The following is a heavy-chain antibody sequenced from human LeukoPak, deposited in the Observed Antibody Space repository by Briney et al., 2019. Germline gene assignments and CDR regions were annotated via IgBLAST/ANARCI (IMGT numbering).Heavy chain of an antibody. Sequence: SETLSLTCTVSGGSISSSGYYWGWIRQPPGKGLEWIGSIFHSGSTYYNPSLKSRVTISVDTSKNQFSLKLSSVTAADTAVYYCARGLNWGQGTLVTVSS. CDR1: GGSISSSGYY. V-gene: IGHV4-39*01. CDR3: ARGLN. CDR2: IFHSGST. J-gene: IGHJ4*02. D-gene: IGHD3-22*01.